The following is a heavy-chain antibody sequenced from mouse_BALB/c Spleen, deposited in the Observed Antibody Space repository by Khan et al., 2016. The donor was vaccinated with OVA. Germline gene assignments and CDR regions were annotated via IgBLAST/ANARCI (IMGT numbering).Heavy chain of an antibody. CDR2: IYPYNGGT. D-gene: IGHD2-1*01. V-gene: IGHV1S29*02. J-gene: IGHJ3*01. Sequence: VQLQQPGPELVKPGASVKISCKASGYTFTDYNMHWVKQSHGKSLEWIGYIYPYNGGTGYNQKFKSKATLTVDNSSSTAYMELRSLTSEDSAGYYGANGNVAYWGQGTLVTVSA. CDR1: GYTFTDYN. CDR3: ANGNVAY.